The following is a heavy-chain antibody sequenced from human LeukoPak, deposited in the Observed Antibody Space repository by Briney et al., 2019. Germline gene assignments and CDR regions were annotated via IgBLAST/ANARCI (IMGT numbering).Heavy chain of an antibody. CDR2: ISAYNGNT. CDR1: GYTFTSYG. J-gene: IGHJ4*02. Sequence: ASVKVSCKASGYTFTSYGISWVRQAPGQGLEWMGWISAYNGNTNYAQKLQGRVTMTTDTSTSPAYMELRSLRSDDTAVYYCARVTSFGSYPDYWGQGTLVTVSS. V-gene: IGHV1-18*01. D-gene: IGHD1-26*01. CDR3: ARVTSFGSYPDY.